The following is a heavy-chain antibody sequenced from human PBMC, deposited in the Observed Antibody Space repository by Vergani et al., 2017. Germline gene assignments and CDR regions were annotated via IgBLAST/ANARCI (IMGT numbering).Heavy chain of an antibody. J-gene: IGHJ6*02. Sequence: EVQLVESGGGLVQPGGSLRLSCAASGFTFSSYEMNWVRQAPGKGLEWVSYISSSGSTIYYADSVKGRFTISRDNAKNSLYLQMNSLRAEDTAVYYCARDSSSSVYYYYGMDVWGQGTTVTVSS. CDR2: ISSSGSTI. D-gene: IGHD6-6*01. CDR1: GFTFSSYE. CDR3: ARDSSSSVYYYYGMDV. V-gene: IGHV3-48*03.